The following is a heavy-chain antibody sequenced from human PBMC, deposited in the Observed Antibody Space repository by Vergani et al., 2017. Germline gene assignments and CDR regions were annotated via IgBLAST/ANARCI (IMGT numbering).Heavy chain of an antibody. D-gene: IGHD2-2*01. CDR2: IKSKTDGGTT. J-gene: IGHJ6*03. CDR1: GFTFSNAW. CDR3: TTDLGYCSSTICPIHYMDV. V-gene: IGHV3-15*01. Sequence: EVQLVESGGGLVKPGGSLRLSCAASGFTFSNAWMSWVRQAPGKGLEWVGRIKSKTDGGTTDYAAPVKGRFTISRDDSKNTLYLQMNSLKTEDTAVYYCTTDLGYCSSTICPIHYMDVWGKGTTVTVSS.